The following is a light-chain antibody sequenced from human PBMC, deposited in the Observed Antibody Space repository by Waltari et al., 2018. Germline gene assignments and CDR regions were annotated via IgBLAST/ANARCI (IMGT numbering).Light chain of an antibody. CDR3: QQYALLPPTWT. Sequence: DIQMTQSPSSLSASVGDRVTITCQASKDINKFLSWFQQKPGKAPKPLIYDASNLEAGVPSRFSGSGSGTDVTFTISSLQPEDIGTYYCQQYALLPPTWTFGQGTKVELK. V-gene: IGKV1-33*01. CDR1: KDINKF. J-gene: IGKJ1*01. CDR2: DAS.